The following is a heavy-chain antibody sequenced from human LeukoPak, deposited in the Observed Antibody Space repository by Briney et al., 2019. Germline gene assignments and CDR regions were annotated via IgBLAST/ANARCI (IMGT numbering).Heavy chain of an antibody. CDR1: TFSSTNFA. CDR3: ARAPYGDYYFDY. CDR2: INDKADTT. D-gene: IGHD4-17*01. V-gene: IGHV3-21*01. Sequence: GGSLRLSCVASTFSSTNFAMSWVRQAPGKGLEWVSTINDKADTTYYADSVKGRFTISRDNAKNSLYLQMNSLRAEDTAVYYCARAPYGDYYFDYWGQGTLVTVSS. J-gene: IGHJ4*02.